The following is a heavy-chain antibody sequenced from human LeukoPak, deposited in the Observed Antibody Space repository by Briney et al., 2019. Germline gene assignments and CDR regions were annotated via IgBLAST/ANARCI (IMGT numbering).Heavy chain of an antibody. J-gene: IGHJ4*02. D-gene: IGHD3-16*01. Sequence: ASVKVSCKASGYTFTGYYMHWVRQAPGQGLEWMGWINPNSGGTSYAQKFQGRVTMTGDTSISTAYMELSRLRSDDTAVYYCARRDLGESSTIDYWGQGTLVTVSS. CDR2: INPNSGGT. CDR3: ARRDLGESSTIDY. CDR1: GYTFTGYY. V-gene: IGHV1-2*02.